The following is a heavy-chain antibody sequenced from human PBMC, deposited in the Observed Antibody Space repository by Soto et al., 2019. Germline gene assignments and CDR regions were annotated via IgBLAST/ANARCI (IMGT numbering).Heavy chain of an antibody. Sequence: SDTLSLTCTVSGGSISSGDYYWSWIRQPPGKGLEWIGYIYYSGSTYYNPSLKSRVTISVDTSKNQFSLKLSSVTAADTAVYYCAREGGTYDILTGSPDGGYFDYWGQGTLVTV. CDR2: IYYSGST. D-gene: IGHD3-9*01. CDR1: GGSISSGDYY. CDR3: AREGGTYDILTGSPDGGYFDY. J-gene: IGHJ4*02. V-gene: IGHV4-30-4*02.